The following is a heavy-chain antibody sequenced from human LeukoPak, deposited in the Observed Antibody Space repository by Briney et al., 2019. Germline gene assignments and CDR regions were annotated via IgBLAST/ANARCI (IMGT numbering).Heavy chain of an antibody. CDR1: GGSISSYY. J-gene: IGHJ4*02. CDR2: IHYSGSTN. CDR3: VYYDSTVAYLDY. Sequence: PSETLSLTCTVSGGSISSYYWSWIRQPPGKGLEWIGYIHYSGSTNNYNPSLKSRVTISVDTSKNQFSLRLSSVTAADTAVYYCVYYDSTVAYLDYWGQGTLVTVSS. D-gene: IGHD3-22*01. V-gene: IGHV4-59*01.